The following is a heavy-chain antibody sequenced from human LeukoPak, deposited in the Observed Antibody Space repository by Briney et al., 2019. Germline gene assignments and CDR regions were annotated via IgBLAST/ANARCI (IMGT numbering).Heavy chain of an antibody. Sequence: GGSLRLSCAASGFTFSSYAMSWVRQAPGKGLEWVSAISGSGGSTYYADSVKGRFTISRDNSKNTLYLQMNSLRAEDTAVYYCARERMATKDSDYFDYWGQGTLVTVSS. CDR3: ARERMATKDSDYFDY. J-gene: IGHJ4*02. V-gene: IGHV3-23*01. CDR2: ISGSGGST. D-gene: IGHD5-24*01. CDR1: GFTFSSYA.